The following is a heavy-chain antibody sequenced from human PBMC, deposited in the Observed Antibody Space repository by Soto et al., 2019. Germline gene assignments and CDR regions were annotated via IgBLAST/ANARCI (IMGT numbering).Heavy chain of an antibody. D-gene: IGHD2-15*01. Sequence: QVQLVESGGAVFQPGRSLRLSCAASGSTFGRYVIHWIRQAPGKGLGRVAAMSYDGGSQDYTESVEGRFTISRDNSKNTLYLQMSSLRPEDTAAYYCAGLLVEVTINSAFDFWGQGTIVTVSS. CDR2: MSYDGGSQ. V-gene: IGHV3-30-3*01. J-gene: IGHJ3*01. CDR3: AGLLVEVTINSAFDF. CDR1: GSTFGRYV.